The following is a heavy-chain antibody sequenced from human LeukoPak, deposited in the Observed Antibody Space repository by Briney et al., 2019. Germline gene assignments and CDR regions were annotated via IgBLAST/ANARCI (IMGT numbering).Heavy chain of an antibody. CDR1: GYTFTSYG. Sequence: GASVKVSCKASGYTFTSYGISWVRQAPGQGLEWMGWISAYNGNTNYAQKLQGRVTKTTDTSTSTAYMELRSLRSDDTAVYYCARLSYDSSGYFGLDYWGQGTLVTVSS. V-gene: IGHV1-18*01. J-gene: IGHJ4*02. CDR2: ISAYNGNT. D-gene: IGHD3-22*01. CDR3: ARLSYDSSGYFGLDY.